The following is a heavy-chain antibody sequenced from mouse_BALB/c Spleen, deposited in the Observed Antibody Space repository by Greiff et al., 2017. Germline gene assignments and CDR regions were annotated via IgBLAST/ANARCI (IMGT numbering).Heavy chain of an antibody. CDR3: ARGGSSSAWFAY. CDR1: GYSITSGYY. CDR2: ISYDGSN. V-gene: IGHV3-6*02. Sequence: EVKLQESGPGLVKPSQSLSLTCSVTGYSITSGYYWNWIRQFPGNKLEWMGYISYDGSNNYNPSLKNRISITRDTSKNQFFLKLNSVTTEDTATYYCARGGSSSAWFAYWGQGTLVTVSA. J-gene: IGHJ3*01. D-gene: IGHD1-1*01.